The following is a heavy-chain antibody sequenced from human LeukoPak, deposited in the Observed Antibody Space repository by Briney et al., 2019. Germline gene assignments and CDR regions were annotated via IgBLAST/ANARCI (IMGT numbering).Heavy chain of an antibody. D-gene: IGHD3-16*01. CDR2: ISGSGGST. Sequence: GGSLRLSCAASGFTFSNAWMSWVRQAPGKGLEWVSAISGSGGSTYYADSVKGRFTISRDNSKNTLYPQMNSLRAEDTAVYYCAKEHHYDYSPDYWGQGTLVTVSS. CDR1: GFTFSNAW. CDR3: AKEHHYDYSPDY. J-gene: IGHJ4*02. V-gene: IGHV3-23*01.